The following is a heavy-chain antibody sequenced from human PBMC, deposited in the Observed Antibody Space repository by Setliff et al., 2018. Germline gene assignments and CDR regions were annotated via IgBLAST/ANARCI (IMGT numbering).Heavy chain of an antibody. V-gene: IGHV4-59*11. CDR2: IYYSGNT. D-gene: IGHD2-8*02. CDR1: GGSIDSHY. J-gene: IGHJ4*02. Sequence: SETLSLTCSVSGGSIDSHYWSWIRQPPGKGLEWIGSIYYSGNTNYNPSLKSRVTISIDTSKNQFSLKLSSVTAADTALYYCTVYNTGSSKDHYWGQGTPVTVS. CDR3: TVYNTGSSKDHY.